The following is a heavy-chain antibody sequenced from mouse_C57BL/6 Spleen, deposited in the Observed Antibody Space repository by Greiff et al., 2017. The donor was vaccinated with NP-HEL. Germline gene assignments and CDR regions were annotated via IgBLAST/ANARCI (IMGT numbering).Heavy chain of an antibody. J-gene: IGHJ4*01. CDR1: GYTFTSYW. D-gene: IGHD2-3*01. V-gene: IGHV1-69*01. CDR2: IDPSDSYT. Sequence: VQLQQPGAELVMPGASVKLSCKASGYTFTSYWMHWVKQRPGQGLEWIGEIDPSDSYTNYNQKFKGKSTLTVDKSSSTAYMQLSSLTSEDSAVYYCARSGWLLDYAMDYWGQGTSVTVSS. CDR3: ARSGWLLDYAMDY.